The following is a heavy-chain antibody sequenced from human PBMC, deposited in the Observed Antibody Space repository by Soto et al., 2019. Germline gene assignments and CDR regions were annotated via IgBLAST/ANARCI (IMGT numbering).Heavy chain of an antibody. CDR3: ARVGPYRGGGCCSPPP. Sequence: SETLSLTCAVSGYSIRDGYYWGWIRQPPGKGLEWIGTIYHSGSTYYNPSLKSRVTISVDASENHFSLKLSSVTAADAAVYYSARVGPYRGGGCCSPPPWGQGTLVTVSS. CDR1: GYSIRDGYY. D-gene: IGHD2-15*01. CDR2: IYHSGST. J-gene: IGHJ5*02. V-gene: IGHV4-38-2*01.